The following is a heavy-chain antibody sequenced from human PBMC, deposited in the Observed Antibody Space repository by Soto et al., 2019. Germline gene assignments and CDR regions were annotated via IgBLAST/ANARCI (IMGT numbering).Heavy chain of an antibody. CDR3: ARDDGSQVGATSWDY. Sequence: SETLSLTCTVSGGSISSGDYYWSWIRQPPGKGLEWIGYIYYSGSTYYNPSLKSRVTISVDTSKNQFSLKLSSVTAADTAVYYCARDDGSQVGATSWDYWGQGTLVTGSS. CDR1: GGSISSGDYY. V-gene: IGHV4-30-4*01. CDR2: IYYSGST. D-gene: IGHD1-26*01. J-gene: IGHJ4*02.